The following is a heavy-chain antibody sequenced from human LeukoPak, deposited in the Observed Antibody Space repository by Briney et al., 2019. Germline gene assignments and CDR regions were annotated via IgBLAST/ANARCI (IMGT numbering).Heavy chain of an antibody. J-gene: IGHJ4*02. Sequence: SETLSLTCAVYGGSFSGYYWSWIRQPPGKGLEWIGEINHSGGTNYNPSLKSRVTISVDTSKNQFFLKLSSVTAAATAVYYCARGTPPPVVVVAASLDYWGQGTLVTVSS. D-gene: IGHD2-15*01. CDR1: GGSFSGYY. CDR2: INHSGGT. V-gene: IGHV4-34*01. CDR3: ARGTPPPVVVVAASLDY.